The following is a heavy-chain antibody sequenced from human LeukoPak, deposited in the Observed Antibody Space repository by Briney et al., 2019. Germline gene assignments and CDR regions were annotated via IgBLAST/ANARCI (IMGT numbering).Heavy chain of an antibody. J-gene: IGHJ4*02. CDR3: ARHGSIATGAFTY. D-gene: IGHD6-13*01. CDR1: GGSISSSSYY. Sequence: PSETLSLTCTVSGGSISSSSYYWGWTRQPPGKGLEWIGSIYYSGSTYYNPSLKSRVTISVDTSRNQFSLKLGSVTAADTAVYYCARHGSIATGAFTYWGQGTLVTVSS. CDR2: IYYSGST. V-gene: IGHV4-39*01.